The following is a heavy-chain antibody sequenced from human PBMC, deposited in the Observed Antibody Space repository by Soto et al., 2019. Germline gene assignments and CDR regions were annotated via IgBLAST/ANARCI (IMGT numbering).Heavy chain of an antibody. CDR3: AKSDSSFHNYNYYGLDV. V-gene: IGHV4-4*02. Sequence: LSLPGAVSGVSIGSIAWWSCVRHSPGKGLEWIGDIYHTGSASYNPSLRGRLTISLDKSKNHFSLTLRSMTAADTAIYYCAKSDSSFHNYNYYGLDVWGPGTTVTVSS. CDR2: IYHTGSA. CDR1: GVSIGSIAW. J-gene: IGHJ6*02. D-gene: IGHD4-4*01.